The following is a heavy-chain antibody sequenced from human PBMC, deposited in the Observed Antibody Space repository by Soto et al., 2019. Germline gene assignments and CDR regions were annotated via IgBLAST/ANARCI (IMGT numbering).Heavy chain of an antibody. D-gene: IGHD2-21*01. J-gene: IGHJ6*02. CDR3: AKELLGGMDV. CDR1: GFTFSSYG. V-gene: IGHV3-30*18. Sequence: QVQLVESGGGVVQPGRSLRLSCAASGFTFSSYGMHWVRQAPGKRLEWVAVISYDGSNKYYADSVKGRFTISRDNSKNTLYLQMNSLRAEDTAVYYCAKELLGGMDVWGQGTTVTVSS. CDR2: ISYDGSNK.